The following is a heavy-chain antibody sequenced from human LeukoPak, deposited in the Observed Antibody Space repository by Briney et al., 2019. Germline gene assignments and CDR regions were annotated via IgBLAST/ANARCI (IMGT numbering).Heavy chain of an antibody. CDR2: LSSSSSFI. J-gene: IGHJ3*02. CDR3: ASPYYYDSSGHDAFDI. Sequence: GGSLRLSCAASGFTFSNYSMNWVRQAPGKGLEWVSSLSSSSSFIYYADSVRGRFTISRDNAKNSVSLQMNRLRAEDTAVYYCASPYYYDSSGHDAFDIWGQGTMVTVSS. D-gene: IGHD3-22*01. V-gene: IGHV3-21*06. CDR1: GFTFSNYS.